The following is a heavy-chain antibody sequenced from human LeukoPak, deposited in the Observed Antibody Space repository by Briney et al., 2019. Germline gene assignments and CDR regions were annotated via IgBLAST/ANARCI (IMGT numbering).Heavy chain of an antibody. CDR3: ASTHTYYDYVWGSYRWGGFDY. J-gene: IGHJ4*02. CDR2: INPNSGGT. Sequence: ASVKVSCKASGYTFTGYYMHWVRQAPGQGLEWMGWINPNSGGTNYAQKFQGRVIMTRDTSISTAYMELSRLRSDDTAVYYCASTHTYYDYVWGSYRWGGFDYWGQGTLVTVSS. D-gene: IGHD3-16*02. CDR1: GYTFTGYY. V-gene: IGHV1-2*02.